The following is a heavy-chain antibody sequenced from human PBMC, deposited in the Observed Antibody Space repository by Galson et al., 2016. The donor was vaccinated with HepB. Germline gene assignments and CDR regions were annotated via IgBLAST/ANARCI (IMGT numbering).Heavy chain of an antibody. J-gene: IGHJ4*02. CDR3: ARDEADYYGSGSYYNY. V-gene: IGHV4-59*02. Sequence: ETLSLTCTVSGGSVSNSYWSWIRQPPGKGLEWIGYISYSGSTDYNPSLRSRVTMSVDTSKNQFSLKLSSVTAADTAVYYCARDEADYYGSGSYYNYWGQGTLVTVSS. CDR1: GGSVSNSY. D-gene: IGHD3-10*01. CDR2: ISYSGST.